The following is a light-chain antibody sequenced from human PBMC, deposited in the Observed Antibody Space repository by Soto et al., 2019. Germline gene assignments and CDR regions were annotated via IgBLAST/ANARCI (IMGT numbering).Light chain of an antibody. J-gene: IGKJ1*01. V-gene: IGKV1-39*01. CDR2: AAS. Sequence: DIQMTKSPSSLSASVGARVTITCRASQSISSYLNWYQQKPGKAPKLLIYAASSLQSGVPSRFSGSGSGTDFTLTISSLQPEDFATYYCQQSYSTPQKTFGQGNKVDNK. CDR1: QSISSY. CDR3: QQSYSTPQKT.